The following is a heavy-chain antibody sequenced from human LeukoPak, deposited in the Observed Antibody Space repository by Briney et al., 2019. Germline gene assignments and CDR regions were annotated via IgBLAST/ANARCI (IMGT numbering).Heavy chain of an antibody. D-gene: IGHD2-2*01. CDR2: ISYDGSNK. Sequence: GGSLRLSCAASGFTFSSYAMHWVRQAPGKGLEWVAVISYDGSNKYYADSVKGRFTISRDNSKNTLYLQMNSLRAEDTAVYYCARGVDTMPRFDYWGQGTLVTVSS. CDR1: GFTFSSYA. V-gene: IGHV3-30-3*01. J-gene: IGHJ4*02. CDR3: ARGVDTMPRFDY.